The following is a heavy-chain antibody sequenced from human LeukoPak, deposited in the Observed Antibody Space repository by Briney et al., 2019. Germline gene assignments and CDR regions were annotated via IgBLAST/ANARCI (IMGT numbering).Heavy chain of an antibody. Sequence: GASVTVSCKASGGTFISYAISWVRQARGQGREGMGGIIPIFGTANYAQKFQGRVTITTYESTSTAYRELSSLRSEDTAVYYCTGDVVVTPRYFDLWGRGTLVTVSS. J-gene: IGHJ2*01. CDR1: GGTFISYA. D-gene: IGHD4-23*01. CDR2: IIPIFGTA. CDR3: TGDVVVTPRYFDL. V-gene: IGHV1-69*05.